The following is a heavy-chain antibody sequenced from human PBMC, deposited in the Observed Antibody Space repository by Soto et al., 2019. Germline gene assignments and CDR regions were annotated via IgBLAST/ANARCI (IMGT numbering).Heavy chain of an antibody. Sequence: SVKVSCKASGGTFSSYTISWVRQAPGQGLEWMGRIIPILGIANYAQKFQGRVTFTADKSTSTAYMELSSLRSEDTAVYYCARDAPSLRTSGSFDYWGQGTLVTVS. CDR3: ARDAPSLRTSGSFDY. V-gene: IGHV1-69*04. D-gene: IGHD2-15*01. J-gene: IGHJ4*02. CDR2: IIPILGIA. CDR1: GGTFSSYT.